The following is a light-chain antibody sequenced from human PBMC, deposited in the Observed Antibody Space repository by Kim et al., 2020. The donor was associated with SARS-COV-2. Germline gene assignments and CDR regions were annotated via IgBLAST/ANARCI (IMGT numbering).Light chain of an antibody. CDR2: AAS. Sequence: SASVGDRVTITGQASQSSNSYLNWYQQKPGKAPKRLIYAASSLQSGVPSRFSGSGSGTDFTLTISSLQPEDFATYYCQQSYSTPYTFGQGTKLEI. CDR3: QQSYSTPYT. J-gene: IGKJ2*01. V-gene: IGKV1-39*01. CDR1: QSSNSY.